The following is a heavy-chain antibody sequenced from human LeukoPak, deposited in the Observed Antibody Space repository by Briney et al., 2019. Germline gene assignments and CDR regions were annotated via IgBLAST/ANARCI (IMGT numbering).Heavy chain of an antibody. D-gene: IGHD5/OR15-5a*01. CDR1: GFTLRNYG. CDR2: IWYDESNK. CDR3: ARLSGLGN. J-gene: IGHJ4*02. Sequence: GGSLRLSCAAPGFTLRNYGMHWVRQAPGKGLEWVAVIWYDESNKYYADSVKGRFTISRDNSKSMLYLQMNSLRVEDTAVYYCARLSGLGNWGQGTLVTVSS. V-gene: IGHV3-33*01.